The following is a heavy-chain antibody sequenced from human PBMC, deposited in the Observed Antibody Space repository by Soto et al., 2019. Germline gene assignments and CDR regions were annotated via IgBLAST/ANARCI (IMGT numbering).Heavy chain of an antibody. V-gene: IGHV4-38-2*01. Sequence: SETLSLTCVVAGDTISSTHWWTWINQTPGKGLEWIATIYYSGSTYYNPSLKSRVTISVDTSKDQFSLRLSSVTAAETAVYYCARHWGKGAAGTFDSWGQGMLVTVSS. CDR3: ARHWGKGAAGTFDS. CDR1: GDTISSTHW. CDR2: IYYSGST. D-gene: IGHD6-13*01. J-gene: IGHJ4*02.